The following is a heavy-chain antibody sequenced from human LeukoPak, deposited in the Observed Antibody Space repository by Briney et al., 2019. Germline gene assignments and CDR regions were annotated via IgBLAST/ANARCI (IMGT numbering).Heavy chain of an antibody. CDR2: INAGNGNT. J-gene: IGHJ4*02. D-gene: IGHD6-19*01. CDR3: ARVGPETQWLTTFDY. CDR1: GYTFTSYA. Sequence: GASVKVSCKASGYTFTSYAMHWVRQAPGQRLEWMGWINAGNGNTKYSQKFQGRVTITRDTSASTAYMELSSLRSEDTAVYYCARVGPETQWLTTFDYWGQGTLVTVSS. V-gene: IGHV1-3*01.